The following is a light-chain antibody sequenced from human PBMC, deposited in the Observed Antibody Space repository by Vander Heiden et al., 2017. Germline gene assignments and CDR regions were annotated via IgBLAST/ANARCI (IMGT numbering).Light chain of an antibody. V-gene: IGLV2-14*03. J-gene: IGLJ3*02. CDR3: RAYTGSINDWV. Sequence: QSALTHPASVSRSPGHPRATSCTGTSSDVGGNNYVTWYQQHPGKAPKLLIYAVSHRPSGVSNRFSGSKSGNKASLTICGLQAEDEADYYCRAYTGSINDWVFGGGTKLTVL. CDR1: SSDVGGNNY. CDR2: AVS.